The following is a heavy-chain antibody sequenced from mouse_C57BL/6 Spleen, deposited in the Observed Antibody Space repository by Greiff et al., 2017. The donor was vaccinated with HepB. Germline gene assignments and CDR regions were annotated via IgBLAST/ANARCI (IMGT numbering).Heavy chain of an antibody. D-gene: IGHD2-5*01. V-gene: IGHV1-80*01. Sequence: VQLQQSGAELVKPGASVKISCKASGYAFSSYWMNWVKQRPGKGLEWIGQIYPGDGDTNYNGKFKGKATLTADKSSSTASMQLSSLTSEDSAVYCCAREGYYSNYVHFDVWGTGTTVTVSS. J-gene: IGHJ1*03. CDR2: IYPGDGDT. CDR1: GYAFSSYW. CDR3: AREGYYSNYVHFDV.